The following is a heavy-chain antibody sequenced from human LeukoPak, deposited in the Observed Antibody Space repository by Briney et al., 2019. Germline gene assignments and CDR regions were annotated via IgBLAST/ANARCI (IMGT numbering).Heavy chain of an antibody. Sequence: PSETLSLTCAVYGGSFSGYYWSWIRQPPGKGLEWIGEINHSGSTNYNPSLKSRVTISVDTSKNQFSLKLSSVTAADTAVYYCARGKRWLQETWGQGTLVTVSS. V-gene: IGHV4-34*01. D-gene: IGHD5-24*01. CDR1: GGSFSGYY. CDR3: ARGKRWLQET. CDR2: INHSGST. J-gene: IGHJ5*02.